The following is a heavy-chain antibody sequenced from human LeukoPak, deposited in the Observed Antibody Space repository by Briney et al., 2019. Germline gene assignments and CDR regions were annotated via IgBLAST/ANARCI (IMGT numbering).Heavy chain of an antibody. CDR3: AKGRAIRYFDWLPKEPDAFDI. J-gene: IGHJ3*02. D-gene: IGHD3-9*01. CDR2: ISGSGGST. CDR1: GFTFSSYA. V-gene: IGHV3-23*01. Sequence: GRSLRLSCAASGFTFSSYAMSWVRQAPGKGLEWVSAISGSGGSTYYADSVKGRFTISRDNSKNTLYLQMNSLRAEDTAVYYCAKGRAIRYFDWLPKEPDAFDIWGQGTMVTVSS.